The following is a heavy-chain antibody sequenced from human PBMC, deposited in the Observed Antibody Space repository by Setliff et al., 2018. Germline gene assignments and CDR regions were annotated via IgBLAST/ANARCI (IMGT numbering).Heavy chain of an antibody. Sequence: PGESLKISCLASGFTFSNNAMSWIRQAPGKGLEWVSVVYSGSPNTYYAASVKGRFTISRDNSKNTLYLQMNSLSAEDTAVYYCAKVPNSGGYAGPFDFWGQGTLVTVSS. J-gene: IGHJ4*02. V-gene: IGHV3-23*03. CDR2: VYSGSPNT. CDR1: GFTFSNNA. D-gene: IGHD5-12*01. CDR3: AKVPNSGGYAGPFDF.